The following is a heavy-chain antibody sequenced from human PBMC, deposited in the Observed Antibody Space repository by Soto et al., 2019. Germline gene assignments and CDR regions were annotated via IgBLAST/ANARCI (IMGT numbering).Heavy chain of an antibody. D-gene: IGHD3-10*01. CDR3: AKDSKRGVLWFGEFNYYYGMDV. CDR2: ISYDGSNK. J-gene: IGHJ6*02. CDR1: GFTFSSYG. V-gene: IGHV3-30*18. Sequence: QVQLVESGGGVVQPGRSLRLSCAASGFTFSSYGMHWVRQAPGKGLEWVAVISYDGSNKYYADSVKGRFTISRDNSKNTLYLQMNSLRAEDTAVYYCAKDSKRGVLWFGEFNYYYGMDVWGQGTTVTVSS.